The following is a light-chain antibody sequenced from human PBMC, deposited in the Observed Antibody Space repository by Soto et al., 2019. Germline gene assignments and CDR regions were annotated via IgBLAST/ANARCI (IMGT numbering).Light chain of an antibody. J-gene: IGLJ2*01. CDR1: SSDVGTYNY. CDR2: EVS. Sequence: QSALTQPASVSGSPGQSITISCIGTSSDVGTYNYVSWYQQHPGKAPILMIYEVSNRPSGVSNRFSGSKSGNTASLTISGLQSDDEAYYYCSSYTSSSSVVFGGGTKLTVL. CDR3: SSYTSSSSVV. V-gene: IGLV2-14*01.